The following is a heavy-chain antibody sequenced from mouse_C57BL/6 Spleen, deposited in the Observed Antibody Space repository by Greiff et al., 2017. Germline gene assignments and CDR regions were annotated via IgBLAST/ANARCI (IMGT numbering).Heavy chain of an antibody. CDR3: ARGTVDYAMEY. J-gene: IGHJ4*01. CDR1: GYTFTTYP. Sequence: QVQLQQSGAELVKPGASVKMSCKASGYTFTTYPIEWMKQNHGKSLEWIGNFHPNNDDTKYNENFKGKATLTVEKSFSTVYLELSRLTSDDSAVYYCARGTVDYAMEYWGQGTSVTVSS. V-gene: IGHV1-47*01. D-gene: IGHD1-1*01. CDR2: FHPNNDDT.